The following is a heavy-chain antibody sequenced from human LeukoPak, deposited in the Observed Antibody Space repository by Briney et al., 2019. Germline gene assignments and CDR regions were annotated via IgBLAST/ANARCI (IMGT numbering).Heavy chain of an antibody. CDR3: ALTIFGVVTPEVDY. J-gene: IGHJ4*02. V-gene: IGHV1-69*05. CDR1: GGTFSSYA. CDR2: IIPIFGTA. Sequence: SVKVSCKASGGTFSSYAISWVRQAPGQGLEWMGGIIPIFGTANYAQKFQGRVTITTDESTSTAYMELSSLRSEDTAVYYCALTIFGVVTPEVDYWGQGTLVTVSS. D-gene: IGHD3-3*01.